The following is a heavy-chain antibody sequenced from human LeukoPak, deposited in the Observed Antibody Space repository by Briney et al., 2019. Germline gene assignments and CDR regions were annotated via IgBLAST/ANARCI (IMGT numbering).Heavy chain of an antibody. J-gene: IGHJ4*02. CDR2: MYYSGST. Sequence: SETLSLTCTVSGDSISGYYWSWIRQPPGKGLEWIGYMYYSGSTNYNPSLKSRVTISVDTSKNQFSLKLSSVTAADTAVYYCARGDRYSNYHPFDYWGQGTLVTVSS. CDR3: ARGDRYSNYHPFDY. CDR1: GDSISGYY. D-gene: IGHD4-11*01. V-gene: IGHV4-59*01.